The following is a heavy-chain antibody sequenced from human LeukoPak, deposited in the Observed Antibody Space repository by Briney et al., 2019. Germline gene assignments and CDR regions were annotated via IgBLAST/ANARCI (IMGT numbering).Heavy chain of an antibody. CDR2: INSDGTST. V-gene: IGHV3-74*01. CDR3: ARGRYTSSPYFDY. CDR1: GFTFTTYW. D-gene: IGHD6-6*01. Sequence: TGGSLRLSCEASGFTFTTYWIHWVRQAPGKGLVWVSRINSDGTSTNYADSVKGRFTVSRDNAKNTVFLQMNSLRVDDTAVYYCARGRYTSSPYFDYWGQGALVTVSS. J-gene: IGHJ4*02.